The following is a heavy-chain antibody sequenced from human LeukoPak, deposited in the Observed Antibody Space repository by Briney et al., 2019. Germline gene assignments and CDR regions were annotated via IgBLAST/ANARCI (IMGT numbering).Heavy chain of an antibody. J-gene: IGHJ4*02. Sequence: GRSLRLSCAASGLTFSSYSMNWVRQAPGKGVGWVSSISSSSSYIYYADSVKGRFTISRANAKNSLYLHMNSLRAADTAVCYCARDQTPDWGQGTLVTVSS. CDR3: ARDQTPD. CDR2: ISSSSSYI. V-gene: IGHV3-21*01. CDR1: GLTFSSYS.